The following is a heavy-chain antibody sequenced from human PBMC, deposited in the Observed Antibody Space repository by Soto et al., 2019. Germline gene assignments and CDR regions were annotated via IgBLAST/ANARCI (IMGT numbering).Heavy chain of an antibody. CDR1: GYTFTRYY. V-gene: IGHV1-2*02. J-gene: IGHJ4*02. D-gene: IGHD2-21*02. CDR2: INPNSGDT. CDR3: ARQLAYCGGDCYTEPVDY. Sequence: WASVKVSCKTSGYTFTRYYIHWVRQAPGQGLEWMGWINPNSGDTKYAQRFQGRVTMTKDTSITTAYMELTRLRSDDTAVYFCARQLAYCGGDCYTEPVDYWGQGTLVTVS.